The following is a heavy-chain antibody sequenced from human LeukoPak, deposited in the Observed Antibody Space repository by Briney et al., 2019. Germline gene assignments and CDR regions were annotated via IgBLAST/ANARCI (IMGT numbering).Heavy chain of an antibody. CDR3: ARDDSGYVPY. J-gene: IGHJ4*02. CDR2: ISTGNGNT. V-gene: IGHV1-18*01. CDR1: GYSFSTYG. Sequence: GASVTVSCKASGYSFSTYGMSWVRQAPGQGLEWMGWISTGNGNTKYAQNFQGRVTMTTDTSTSTAYMELWSLRSDDTAVYYCARDDSGYVPYWGQGTLVTVSS. D-gene: IGHD5-12*01.